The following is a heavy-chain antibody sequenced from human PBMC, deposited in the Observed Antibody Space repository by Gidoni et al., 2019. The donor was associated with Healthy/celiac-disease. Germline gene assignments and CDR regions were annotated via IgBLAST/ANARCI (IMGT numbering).Heavy chain of an antibody. CDR3: ARGTVVLRWGGRAFDI. J-gene: IGHJ3*02. D-gene: IGHD2-15*01. Sequence: QVQLVQSGAEVKKPGSSVKVSCKASGGTFSSYAISWVRQAPGQGLEWMGGIIPILGTENYAQKFQGRVTITADKSTSTAYMGLSSLRSEDTAVYYCARGTVVLRWGGRAFDIWGQGTMVTVSS. CDR2: IIPILGTE. V-gene: IGHV1-69*06. CDR1: GGTFSSYA.